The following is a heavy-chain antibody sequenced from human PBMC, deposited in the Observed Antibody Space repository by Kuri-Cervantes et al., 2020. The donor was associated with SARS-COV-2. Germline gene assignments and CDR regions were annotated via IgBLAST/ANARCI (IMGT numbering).Heavy chain of an antibody. CDR3: ARDADDSSGYDYFDY. CDR2: LWYDGSKK. Sequence: GESLKISCAASGFSFSTYGMHWVRQAPGKGLEWVALLWYDGSKKYYADSVKGRFTISRDNSMNTLYLQMNSLRAEDTAVYYCARDADDSSGYDYFDYWGQGTLVTVSS. CDR1: GFSFSTYG. V-gene: IGHV3-30*02. D-gene: IGHD3-22*01. J-gene: IGHJ4*02.